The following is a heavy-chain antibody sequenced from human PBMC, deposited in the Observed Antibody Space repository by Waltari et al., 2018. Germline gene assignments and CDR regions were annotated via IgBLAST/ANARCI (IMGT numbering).Heavy chain of an antibody. J-gene: IGHJ3*02. Sequence: QVQLVQSGAEVKKPGASVKVSCKASGYTFTGYYIPWVRQAPGQGLEWMGRINPNSGGTNYAQKFQGRVTMTRDTSISTAYMELSRLRSDDTAVYYCARLVGARDAFDIWGQGTMVTVSS. D-gene: IGHD1-26*01. CDR2: INPNSGGT. CDR1: GYTFTGYY. CDR3: ARLVGARDAFDI. V-gene: IGHV1-2*06.